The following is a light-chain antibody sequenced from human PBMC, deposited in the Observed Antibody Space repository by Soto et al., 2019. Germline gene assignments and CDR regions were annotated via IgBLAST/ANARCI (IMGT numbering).Light chain of an antibody. CDR2: DVS. J-gene: IGLJ2*01. CDR3: SSYATSGTRV. CDR1: SSDVGGYNS. V-gene: IGLV2-14*01. Sequence: QSALTQPAYVSGSPGQSITISCTGTSSDVGGYNSVSWYQQHPGTAPQLMIYDVSYRPSGISSRFSGSKSGNTASLTISGLQADDEDDYYCSSYATSGTRVFGGGTKVTVL.